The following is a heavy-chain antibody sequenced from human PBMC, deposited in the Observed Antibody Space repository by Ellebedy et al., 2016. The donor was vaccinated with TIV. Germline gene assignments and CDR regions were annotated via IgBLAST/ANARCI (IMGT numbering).Heavy chain of an antibody. J-gene: IGHJ4*02. D-gene: IGHD3-22*01. V-gene: IGHV5-51*01. Sequence: ASVKVSCKGSGYSFTSYWIGWVRQMPGKGLEWMGIIYPGDSDTRYSPSFQGQVTISADKSISTAYLQWSSLKASDTAMYYCARQYYYDSSGYLPLFDYWGQGTLVTVSS. CDR1: GYSFTSYW. CDR2: IYPGDSDT. CDR3: ARQYYYDSSGYLPLFDY.